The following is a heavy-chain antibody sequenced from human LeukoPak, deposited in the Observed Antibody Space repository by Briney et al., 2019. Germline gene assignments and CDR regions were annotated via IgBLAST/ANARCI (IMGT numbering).Heavy chain of an antibody. J-gene: IGHJ4*02. V-gene: IGHV4-30-2*01. CDR3: ARERTQWLAVDY. CDR2: IYHSGST. D-gene: IGHD6-19*01. Sequence: PSETLSLTCTVSGGSISSGGYYWSWIRQPPGKGLEWIGYIYHSGSTYYNPSLKSRVTISVDRSKNQFSLKLSSVTAADTAVYYCARERTQWLAVDYWGQGTLVTVSS. CDR1: GGSISSGGYY.